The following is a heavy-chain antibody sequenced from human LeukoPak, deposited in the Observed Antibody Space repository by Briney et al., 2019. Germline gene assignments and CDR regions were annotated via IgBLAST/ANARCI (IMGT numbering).Heavy chain of an antibody. CDR3: ARDRGYDNAFDI. CDR2: ISYDGSHK. CDR1: VFTFSSYA. J-gene: IGHJ3*02. Sequence: GGSLRLSCAASVFTFSSYAMHWVRQAPGKGLEWVALISYDGSHKYYADSVKGRFTISRDNSKNTLYLQMNSLGAEDTAVYYCARDRGYDNAFDIWGQGTMVTVSS. V-gene: IGHV3-30*04. D-gene: IGHD5-12*01.